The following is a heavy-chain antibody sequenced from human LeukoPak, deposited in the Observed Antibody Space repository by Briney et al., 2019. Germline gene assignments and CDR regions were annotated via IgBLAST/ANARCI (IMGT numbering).Heavy chain of an antibody. CDR3: GAMVRGAPGAFDI. CDR2: IYYSGST. J-gene: IGHJ3*02. V-gene: IGHV4-39*07. Sequence: SETLSLTCTVSGGSISSSSYYWGWIRQPPGKGLEWIGSIYYSGSTYYNPSLKSRVTISVDTSKNQFSLKLSSVTAADTAVYYCGAMVRGAPGAFDIWGQGTMVTVSS. D-gene: IGHD3-10*01. CDR1: GGSISSSSYY.